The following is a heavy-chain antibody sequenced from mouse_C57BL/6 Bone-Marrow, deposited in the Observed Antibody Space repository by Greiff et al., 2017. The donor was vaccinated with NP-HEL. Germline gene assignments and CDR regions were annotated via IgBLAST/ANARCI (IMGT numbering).Heavy chain of an antibody. V-gene: IGHV1-81*01. CDR2: IYPRSGNT. J-gene: IGHJ2*01. Sequence: VQLQQSGAELARPGASVKLSCKASGYTFTSYGISWVKQRTGQGLEWIGEIYPRSGNTYYNEKFKGKATLTADKSSSTAYMELRSLTSEDSAVYFCARRGTTVVAPRPGFDYWGQGTTLTVSS. CDR1: GYTFTSYG. CDR3: ARRGTTVVAPRPGFDY. D-gene: IGHD1-1*01.